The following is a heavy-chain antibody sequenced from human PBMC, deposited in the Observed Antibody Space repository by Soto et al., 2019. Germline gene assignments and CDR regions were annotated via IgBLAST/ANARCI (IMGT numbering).Heavy chain of an antibody. V-gene: IGHV3-23*01. D-gene: IGHD6-13*01. Sequence: EVQLLESGGGLVQPGGSLRLSCAASGFTFSSYAMNWVRQAPGKGLEWVSVISGSGGSTYYAVSVKGRFTISRDNSKNTRYLQMNSLRAEDTAVYYCARRSSSWYFDYWGQGTLVTVSS. CDR3: ARRSSSWYFDY. J-gene: IGHJ4*02. CDR2: ISGSGGST. CDR1: GFTFSSYA.